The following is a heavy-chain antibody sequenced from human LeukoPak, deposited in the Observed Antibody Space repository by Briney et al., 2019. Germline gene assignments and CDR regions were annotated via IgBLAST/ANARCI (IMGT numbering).Heavy chain of an antibody. CDR2: ISSSSSYI. V-gene: IGHV3-21*01. Sequence: GGSLRLSCAASGFTFSSSSMNWVRQAPGKGLEWVSSISSSSSYIYYADSVKGRFTISRDNAKNSLYLQMNSLRAEDTAVYYCASGITIFGVATYFDYWGQGTLVTVSS. D-gene: IGHD3-3*01. CDR3: ASGITIFGVATYFDY. J-gene: IGHJ4*02. CDR1: GFTFSSSS.